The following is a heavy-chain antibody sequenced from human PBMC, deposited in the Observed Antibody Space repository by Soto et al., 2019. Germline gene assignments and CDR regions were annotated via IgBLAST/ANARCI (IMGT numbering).Heavy chain of an antibody. CDR3: ARARTSSCPVGCWFDP. D-gene: IGHD2-15*01. CDR2: IIPIFGTG. J-gene: IGHJ5*02. Sequence: SVKVSCKASGGTFSSYAISWVRQAPGQGLEWMGGIIPIFGTGNYAQKFQGRVTITADESTSTAYMELSSLRSEDTAVYYCARARTSSCPVGCWFDPWGQGTLVTVS. CDR1: GGTFSSYA. V-gene: IGHV1-69*13.